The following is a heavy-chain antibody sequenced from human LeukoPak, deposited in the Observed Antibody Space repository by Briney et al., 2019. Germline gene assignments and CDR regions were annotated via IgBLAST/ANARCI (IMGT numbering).Heavy chain of an antibody. J-gene: IGHJ2*01. D-gene: IGHD3-22*01. V-gene: IGHV4-59*01. CDR3: ARDGTSGYFPGYFDL. CDR1: GASISSYY. Sequence: PSETLSLTCTVSGASISSYYWSWSRQPPGKGLEWIGYIYYSGSTNYSPSLQSRVTISVDTSRNQFSLKLTSVTAADTAVYYCARDGTSGYFPGYFDLWGRGTLVTVSS. CDR2: IYYSGST.